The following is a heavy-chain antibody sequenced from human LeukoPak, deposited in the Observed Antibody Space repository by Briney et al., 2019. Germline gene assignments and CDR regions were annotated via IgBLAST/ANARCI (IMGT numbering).Heavy chain of an antibody. Sequence: GGSLRLSCAASGFTFSDYYMSWLRQTPEKGLEWVANIKEDGSAKYYVDSVKGRFTISRDNAKNSLYLQMNSLRAEDTAVYYCAKDDEGYYWGQGILVTVSS. CDR2: IKEDGSAK. V-gene: IGHV3-7*04. CDR1: GFTFSDYY. D-gene: IGHD3-3*01. CDR3: AKDDEGYY. J-gene: IGHJ4*02.